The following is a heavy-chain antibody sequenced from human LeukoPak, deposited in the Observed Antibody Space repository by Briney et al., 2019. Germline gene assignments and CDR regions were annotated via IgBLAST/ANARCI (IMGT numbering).Heavy chain of an antibody. J-gene: IGHJ6*02. CDR3: ARLSRIAAAGAYSYHSMDV. V-gene: IGHV4-59*13. D-gene: IGHD6-13*01. Sequence: NPSETLSLTCTVSGGSINSYYWSWIRQPPGKGLEWIGFVYYSGSINYNPSLKSRVTISVDTSNNQFSLKLSSVTAADTAVYYCARLSRIAAAGAYSYHSMDVWAKGPRSPSP. CDR2: VYYSGSI. CDR1: GGSINSYY.